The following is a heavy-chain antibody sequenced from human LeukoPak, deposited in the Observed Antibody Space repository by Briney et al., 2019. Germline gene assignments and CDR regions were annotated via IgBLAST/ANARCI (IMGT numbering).Heavy chain of an antibody. CDR3: ARRHGFYHYMDV. Sequence: ASVKVSCKASGYPFTSYGISWVRQAPGQGLEWMGWINIYNHDTKYAQKFQGRVTVTTDISTATAYMELRSLRSDDTAVYYCARRHGFYHYMDVWGKGTTVAVSS. J-gene: IGHJ6*03. CDR2: INIYNHDT. CDR1: GYPFTSYG. D-gene: IGHD3-10*01. V-gene: IGHV1-18*01.